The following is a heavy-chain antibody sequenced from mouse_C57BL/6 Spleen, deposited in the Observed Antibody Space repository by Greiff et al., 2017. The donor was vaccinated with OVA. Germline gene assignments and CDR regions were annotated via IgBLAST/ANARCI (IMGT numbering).Heavy chain of an antibody. Sequence: EVKLMESGGGLVQPKGSLKLSCAASGFSFNTYAMNWVRQAPGKGLEWVARIRSKSNNYATYYDDSVKDRFTIYRDDSESMLYLQMNNLKTEDTAVYYCGTDDGYSCDAMDYWGQGTSVTVSS. CDR3: GTDDGYSCDAMDY. D-gene: IGHD2-3*01. CDR2: IRSKSNNYAT. J-gene: IGHJ4*01. CDR1: GFSFNTYA. V-gene: IGHV10-1*01.